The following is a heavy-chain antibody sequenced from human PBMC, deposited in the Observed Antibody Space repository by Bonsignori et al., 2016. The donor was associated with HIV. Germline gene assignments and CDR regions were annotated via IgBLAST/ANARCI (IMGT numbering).Heavy chain of an antibody. V-gene: IGHV4-38-2*02. CDR3: ARLEGSGSADS. D-gene: IGHD3-22*01. J-gene: IGHJ4*02. Sequence: QVQLQESGPGLVKPSETLSLTCNVSGYSISSGYYWGWIRQPPGKGLEWIGSIYQSGSTYYTPSLNSRVIISLDISKNQFSLKLRAVTATDTAVYYCARLEGSGSADSWGQGPWSSSPQ. CDR1: GYSISSGYY. CDR2: IYQSGST.